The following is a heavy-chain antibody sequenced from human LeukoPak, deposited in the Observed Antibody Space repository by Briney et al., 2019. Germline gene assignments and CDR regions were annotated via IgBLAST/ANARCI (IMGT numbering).Heavy chain of an antibody. D-gene: IGHD3-22*01. CDR2: INHSGST. CDR3: AREGQDYYDSSGYPIGEY. J-gene: IGHJ4*02. CDR1: GGSFSGYY. V-gene: IGHV4-34*01. Sequence: PSETLSLTCAVYGGSFSGYYWSWIRQPPGKGLEWIGEINHSGSTNYNPSLKSQVTISVDTSKNQFSLKLSSVTAADTAVYYCAREGQDYYDSSGYPIGEYWGQGTLVTVSS.